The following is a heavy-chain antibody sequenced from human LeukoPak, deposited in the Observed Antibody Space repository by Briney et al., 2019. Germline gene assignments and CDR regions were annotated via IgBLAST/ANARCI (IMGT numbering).Heavy chain of an antibody. D-gene: IGHD2-15*01. CDR2: ISGSGGST. J-gene: IGHJ6*04. CDR1: GFTFSSDA. V-gene: IGHV3-23*01. Sequence: PGGSLRLSCAASGFTFSSDAMSWVRHAPGKGLEWVSAISGSGGSTYYADSVKGRFSVSRDNSKNMLNLQMNSLRAEDTAVYYCAKDRCSIGIGSLFYYMDVWGKGNTVTIYS. CDR3: AKDRCSIGIGSLFYYMDV.